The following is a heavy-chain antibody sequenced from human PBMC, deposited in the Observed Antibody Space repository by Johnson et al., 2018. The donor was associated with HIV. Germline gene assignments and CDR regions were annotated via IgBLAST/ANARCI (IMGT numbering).Heavy chain of an antibody. CDR2: INSDGGSK. J-gene: IGHJ3*02. CDR3: AREGPSERAGFDI. Sequence: EKLVESGGGLVQPGGSLRLSCAVSGFTFNTYWMHWVRQAPGKGLVWVARINSDGGSKSYVDSVKGRFTISRDNAKNTLYLQMNSLRADDTAVYYCAREGPSERAGFDIWGQGTKVTVAS. CDR1: GFTFNTYW. V-gene: IGHV3-74*01.